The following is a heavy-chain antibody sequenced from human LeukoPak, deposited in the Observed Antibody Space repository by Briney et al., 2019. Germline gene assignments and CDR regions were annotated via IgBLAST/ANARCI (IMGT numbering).Heavy chain of an antibody. J-gene: IGHJ4*02. CDR2: IYYTET. D-gene: IGHD3-9*01. CDR1: GGSVSNYY. CDR3: ARDFDWLLD. Sequence: PSETLSLTCTVSGGSVSNYYWSWIRQSPGKGLEWIGYIYYTETSYNPSLKSRVTISADTSKNQFSLKLYSVTAADTAVYYCARDFDWLLDWGQGTLVTVSS. V-gene: IGHV4-59*02.